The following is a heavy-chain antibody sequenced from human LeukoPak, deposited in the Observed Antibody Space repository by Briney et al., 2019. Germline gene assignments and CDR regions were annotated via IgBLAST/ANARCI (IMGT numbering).Heavy chain of an antibody. D-gene: IGHD3-3*01. J-gene: IGHJ4*02. V-gene: IGHV1-18*01. CDR2: ISAYNGNT. CDR3: ARDNRVGFWSGTPINY. Sequence: ASVKVSRKASGYTFTSYGISWVRQAPGQGLEWMGWISAYNGNTNYAQKLQGRVTMTTDTSTSTAYMELRSLRSDDTAVYYCARDNRVGFWSGTPINYWGQGTLVTVSS. CDR1: GYTFTSYG.